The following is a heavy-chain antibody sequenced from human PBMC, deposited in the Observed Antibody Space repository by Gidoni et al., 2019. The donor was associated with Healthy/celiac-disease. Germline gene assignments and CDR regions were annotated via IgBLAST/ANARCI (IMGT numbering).Heavy chain of an antibody. D-gene: IGHD3-3*01. CDR3: AKDSYDFWSGFPDY. CDR2: ISGSGGST. V-gene: IGHV3-23*01. J-gene: IGHJ4*02. Sequence: EVQLLASGGGLVQPGGSLRLSCAASGFPFSSYAMSWVRQAPGKGLEWVSAISGSGGSTYYADSVKGRFTISRDNSKNTLYLQMNSLRAEDTAVYYCAKDSYDFWSGFPDYWGQGTLVTVSS. CDR1: GFPFSSYA.